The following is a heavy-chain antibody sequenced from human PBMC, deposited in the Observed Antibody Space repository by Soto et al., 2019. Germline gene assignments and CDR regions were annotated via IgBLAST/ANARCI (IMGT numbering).Heavy chain of an antibody. CDR3: VEGWNDF. D-gene: IGHD1-1*01. Sequence: EVQVVESGGDLVEPGGSLRLSCETSGFMFSSAWMSWVRQAPGKGLEWVARIKSKKDGGARDYVAPVNGRFSISRDDSKSTVYLQMNSLRAEDTALYYCVEGWNDFWGQGTLVTVSS. J-gene: IGHJ4*02. CDR2: IKSKKDGGAR. CDR1: GFMFSSAW. V-gene: IGHV3-15*01.